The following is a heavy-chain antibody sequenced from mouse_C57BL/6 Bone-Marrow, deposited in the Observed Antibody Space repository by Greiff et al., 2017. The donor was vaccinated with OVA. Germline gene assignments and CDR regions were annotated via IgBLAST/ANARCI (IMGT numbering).Heavy chain of an antibody. D-gene: IGHD1-1*01. CDR2: ISSGGDYL. V-gene: IGHV5-9-1*02. J-gene: IGHJ3*01. Sequence: EVQGVESGEGLVKPGGSLKLSCAASGFTFSSYAMSWVRQTPEKRLEWVAYISSGGDYLYYADTVKGRFTISRDNARNTLYLQMSSVKSEDTAMYYCTRDQDYDPCVAYWGQGTLVTVSA. CDR3: TRDQDYDPCVAY. CDR1: GFTFSSYA.